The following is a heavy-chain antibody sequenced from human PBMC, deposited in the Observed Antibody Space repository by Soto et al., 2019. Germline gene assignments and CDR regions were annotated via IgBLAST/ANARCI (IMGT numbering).Heavy chain of an antibody. Sequence: SETLSLTCTVSGGSISSGGYYWSWIRQHPGKGLEWIGYIYYSGITHYNPSLKSRVTISVDTSKNQFSLKLSSVTAADTAVYYCARAIYSSSWYWFDPWGQGTLDTVSS. V-gene: IGHV4-31*03. CDR2: IYYSGIT. CDR1: GGSISSGGYY. D-gene: IGHD6-13*01. CDR3: ARAIYSSSWYWFDP. J-gene: IGHJ5*02.